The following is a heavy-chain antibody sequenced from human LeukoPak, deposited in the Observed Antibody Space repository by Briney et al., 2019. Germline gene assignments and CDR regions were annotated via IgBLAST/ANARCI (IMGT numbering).Heavy chain of an antibody. CDR3: AKDDYGGIPLGY. D-gene: IGHD4-23*01. CDR2: INSDGSST. J-gene: IGHJ4*02. V-gene: IGHV3-74*01. Sequence: PGGSLRLSCAASGFTFSEYWMHWVRQAPGKGLVCVSRINSDGSSTSYADSVQGRFTISRDNYKNTVYLQMNSVRDEDTAVYYCAKDDYGGIPLGYWGQGTLVTVSS. CDR1: GFTFSEYW.